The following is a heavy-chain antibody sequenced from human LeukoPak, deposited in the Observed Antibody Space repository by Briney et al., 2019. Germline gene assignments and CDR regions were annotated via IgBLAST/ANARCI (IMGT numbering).Heavy chain of an antibody. CDR2: ISAYGNT. Sequence: ASVKVSCKASGYTFINYGIIWVRQAPGQGLEWMGLISAYGNTNYAQNLQGRVTMTTDTSTSTAYMELRSLRSDDTAVYYCARGIIGYYFDYWGQGTLVTVSS. CDR1: GYTFINYG. D-gene: IGHD2-15*01. J-gene: IGHJ4*02. V-gene: IGHV1-18*01. CDR3: ARGIIGYYFDY.